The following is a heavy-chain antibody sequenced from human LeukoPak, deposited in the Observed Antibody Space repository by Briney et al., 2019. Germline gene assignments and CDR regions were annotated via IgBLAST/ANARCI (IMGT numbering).Heavy chain of an antibody. CDR2: ISSSGTTI. CDR3: ARGDYYDSESYYNPFDY. J-gene: IGHJ4*02. CDR1: GFTFSSYE. D-gene: IGHD3-10*01. V-gene: IGHV3-48*03. Sequence: GGSLRLSCAVSGFTFSSYEMNWVRQAPGKGLEWVSYISSSGTTIHYADSVKGRFTISRDNAKNSLFLQMNSLRAEDTAVYSCARGDYYDSESYYNPFDYWGQGTLVTVSS.